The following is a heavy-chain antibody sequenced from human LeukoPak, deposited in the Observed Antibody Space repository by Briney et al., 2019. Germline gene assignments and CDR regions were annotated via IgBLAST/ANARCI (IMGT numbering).Heavy chain of an antibody. V-gene: IGHV1-18*01. CDR2: ISAYNGNT. CDR1: GYTFTSYG. Sequence: ASVKVSCKASGYTFTSYGISWVRQAPGQGLEWMGWISAYNGNTNYAQKLQGRVTMTTDTSTSTAYMELRSLRSDDTAVYYCARDRVEDYVWGSYRYTDFQHWGQGTLVTVSS. D-gene: IGHD3-16*02. CDR3: ARDRVEDYVWGSYRYTDFQH. J-gene: IGHJ1*01.